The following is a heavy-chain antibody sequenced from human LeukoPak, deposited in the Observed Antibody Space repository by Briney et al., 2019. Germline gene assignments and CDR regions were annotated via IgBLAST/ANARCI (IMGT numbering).Heavy chain of an antibody. V-gene: IGHV3-66*01. CDR1: GFTVSSNC. J-gene: IGHJ4*02. CDR2: IFSDDAA. Sequence: GGSLRLSCAASGFTVSSNCMSWVRQAPGKGLEWVSLIFSDDAAYYGDSVKGRCSISRDNSKNTLYLQMNSLRVEDTAVYYCARDSRSGDYFDYWGQGTLVTVSS. CDR3: ARDSRSGDYFDY. D-gene: IGHD2-2*01.